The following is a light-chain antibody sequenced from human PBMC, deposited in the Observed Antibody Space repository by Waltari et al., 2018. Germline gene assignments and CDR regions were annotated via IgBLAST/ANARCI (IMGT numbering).Light chain of an antibody. CDR3: QQYHSYSPYT. CDR2: KAS. V-gene: IGKV1-5*03. J-gene: IGKJ2*01. Sequence: DIQMTQSPSILSASVGDRVTITCRASQTISIYLAWYQQKPGKAPNLLIYKASTLESGVPSSCCGSRSGTEFTLTISSLQPDDFATYYCQQYHSYSPYTFGQGTTLDIK. CDR1: QTISIY.